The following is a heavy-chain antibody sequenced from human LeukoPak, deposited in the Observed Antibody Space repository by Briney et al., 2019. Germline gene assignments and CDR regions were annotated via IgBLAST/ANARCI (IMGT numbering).Heavy chain of an antibody. Sequence: NPSETLSLTCTVSGGSITSSGYSWSWIRQAPGKGLEWIGYIYHSGSTYYNPSLKSRVTMSVDTSKNLLSLTFNSVTAADTAVYYCGRVSGYSVYEIDSWGQGTLVTVSS. V-gene: IGHV4-30-4*07. CDR1: GGSITSSGYS. D-gene: IGHD5/OR15-5a*01. CDR2: IYHSGST. CDR3: GRVSGYSVYEIDS. J-gene: IGHJ4*02.